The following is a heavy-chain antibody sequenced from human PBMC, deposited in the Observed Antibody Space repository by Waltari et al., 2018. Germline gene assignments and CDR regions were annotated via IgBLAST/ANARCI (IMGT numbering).Heavy chain of an antibody. D-gene: IGHD3-10*01. V-gene: IGHV1-2*02. CDR3: ARAGRFGELPSYYYYMDV. J-gene: IGHJ6*03. Sequence: QVQLVQSGAEVKKPGASVKVSCKASGYTFTGYYMHWVRQAPGQGLEWMGWINPNSGGTNYAQKFQGRVTMTRDTSISTAYMELSRLRSDDTAVYYCARAGRFGELPSYYYYMDVWGKGTTVTISS. CDR2: INPNSGGT. CDR1: GYTFTGYY.